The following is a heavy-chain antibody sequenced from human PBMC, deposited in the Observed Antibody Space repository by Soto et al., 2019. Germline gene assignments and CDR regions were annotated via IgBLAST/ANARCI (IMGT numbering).Heavy chain of an antibody. CDR2: ISATGGTT. CDR1: GFTFSNYA. J-gene: IGHJ4*02. D-gene: IGHD3-22*01. V-gene: IGHV3-23*01. CDR3: AKAQVERAVVITTSFDY. Sequence: GGSLRLSCAASGFTFSNYAMSWVRQAPGKGLEWVSGISATGGTTYYADSVKGRFTISRDNSKNTVYLQMNSLRAEDTAVYYCAKAQVERAVVITTSFDYWGQGTLVTVSS.